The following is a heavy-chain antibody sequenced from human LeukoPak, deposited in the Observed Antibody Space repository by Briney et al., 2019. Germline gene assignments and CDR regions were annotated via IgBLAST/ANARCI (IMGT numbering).Heavy chain of an antibody. CDR1: GFTFSSYA. D-gene: IGHD5-18*01. Sequence: HPGGSLRLSCTASGFTFSSYAMCWVRQAQGKGLEWVSAISGSGTGTFYADSVKGRFTVSRDNFKDTLFLQMNSLRAEDTAVYYCTKDTVDTTMVPYYFEYWGQGTLVTVSS. CDR2: ISGSGTGT. V-gene: IGHV3-23*01. J-gene: IGHJ4*02. CDR3: TKDTVDTTMVPYYFEY.